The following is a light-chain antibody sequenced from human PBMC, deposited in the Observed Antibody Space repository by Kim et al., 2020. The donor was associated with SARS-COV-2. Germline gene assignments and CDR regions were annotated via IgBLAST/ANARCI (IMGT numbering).Light chain of an antibody. V-gene: IGLV1-40*01. CDR3: QSYDSSLSGRI. CDR2: GNS. J-gene: IGLJ1*01. CDR1: SSNSGAGYD. Sequence: RVTSSCTGSSSNSGAGYDVHWYQQLPGTAPKLLIYGNSNRPSGVPDRFSGSKSGTSASLAITGLQAEDEADYYCQSYDSSLSGRIFGTGTKVTVL.